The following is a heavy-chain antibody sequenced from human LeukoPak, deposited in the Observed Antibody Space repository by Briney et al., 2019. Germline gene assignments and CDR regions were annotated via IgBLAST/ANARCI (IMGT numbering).Heavy chain of an antibody. Sequence: GGSLRLSCAAAGFTFDDYTMHWVRQAPGKGLEWVSLISWDGGSTYYADSVKGRFTISRDNSKNSPYLQMNSLRTEDTALYYCAKDIGSHSSSPGFDYWGQGTLVTVSS. CDR3: AKDIGSHSSSPGFDY. V-gene: IGHV3-43*01. D-gene: IGHD6-6*01. CDR1: GFTFDDYT. J-gene: IGHJ4*02. CDR2: ISWDGGST.